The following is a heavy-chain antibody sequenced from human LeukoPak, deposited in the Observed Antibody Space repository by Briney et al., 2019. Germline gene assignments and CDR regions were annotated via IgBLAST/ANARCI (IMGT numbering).Heavy chain of an antibody. CDR3: ARAPITSPFYFDY. Sequence: GGSLRLSCTASGFAFAEHGMSWVRQVPGKGLEWVSGINWSGGSTGYADPLRGRFTIPRDNAKNSLYLQMDSLRAEDTALYYCARAPITSPFYFDYWGQGTLVTVSS. V-gene: IGHV3-20*04. CDR2: INWSGGST. J-gene: IGHJ4*02. D-gene: IGHD2-2*01. CDR1: GFAFAEHG.